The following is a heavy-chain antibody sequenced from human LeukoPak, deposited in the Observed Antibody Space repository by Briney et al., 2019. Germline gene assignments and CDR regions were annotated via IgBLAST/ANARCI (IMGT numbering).Heavy chain of an antibody. J-gene: IGHJ3*01. CDR2: IYNTVTS. CDR3: ARGGEGYNDDAFEV. D-gene: IGHD5-24*01. Sequence: SETLSLTCSVSGDSISSHYCAWLRQPPGKGPEWIGHIYNTVTSDYNPSLKGRATISLDSSKKQFSLALTSVTAEDTALYYCARGGEGYNDDAFEVWGQGTMVTVS. V-gene: IGHV4-4*09. CDR1: GDSISSHY.